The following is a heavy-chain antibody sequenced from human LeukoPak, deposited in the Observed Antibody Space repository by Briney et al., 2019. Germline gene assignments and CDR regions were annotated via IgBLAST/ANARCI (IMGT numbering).Heavy chain of an antibody. V-gene: IGHV1-69*10. Sequence: SVKVSCKASGFTFSSYAMRWVRQAPGQGLEWVGGIISIRSIANYAHTLQGRVTITTDKSKSTAYLELSSLRSEDTAVYYCARGIAEAGSSGAYWGQGTLVTVSS. J-gene: IGHJ4*02. CDR1: GFTFSSYA. CDR3: ARGIAEAGSSGAY. CDR2: IISIRSIA. D-gene: IGHD6-13*01.